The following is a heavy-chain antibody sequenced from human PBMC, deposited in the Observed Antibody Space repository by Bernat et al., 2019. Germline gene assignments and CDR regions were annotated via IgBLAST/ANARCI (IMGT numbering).Heavy chain of an antibody. V-gene: IGHV3-48*01. Sequence: EVQLVESGGGLVQPGGSLRLSCAASGFTFSSYSMNWVRQAPGKGLEWVSYISSSSSTIYYADSVKGRFTISRDNAKNSLYLQMNSLRAEDTAVYYCAREVVRGVIGWFDPWGQGTLVTVSS. CDR3: AREVVRGVIGWFDP. J-gene: IGHJ5*02. CDR1: GFTFSSYS. D-gene: IGHD3-10*01. CDR2: ISSSSSTI.